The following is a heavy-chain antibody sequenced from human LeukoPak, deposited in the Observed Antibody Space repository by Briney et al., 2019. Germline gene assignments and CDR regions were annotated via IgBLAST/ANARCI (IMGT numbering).Heavy chain of an antibody. CDR3: ARHYGGTFFDY. CDR1: GYTFTTYG. D-gene: IGHD4-23*01. V-gene: IGHV1-18*01. J-gene: IGHJ4*02. CDR2: ISAYSGST. Sequence: GASVKVSCKASGYTFTTYGISWVRQAPGQGLEWVGWISAYSGSTNYAQNLQGRVTMTTDTSTSTAYMELRSLRSDDTAVYYCARHYGGTFFDYWGQGTLVTVSS.